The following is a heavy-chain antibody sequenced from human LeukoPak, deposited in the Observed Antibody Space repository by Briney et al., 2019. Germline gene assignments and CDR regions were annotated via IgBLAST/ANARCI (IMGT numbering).Heavy chain of an antibody. CDR2: INQNGRKK. CDR1: GFSFSGQW. J-gene: IGHJ5*02. Sequence: GGPLRLSCIASGFSFSGQWVHWARKLRGKGLVWVARINQNGRKKSYADAVKGRFTVYRDKDKNTLSLQVNNLRAEGTAVYECARGPNSNYSGLHLWGKGTLLTVSS. V-gene: IGHV3-74*01. D-gene: IGHD2-15*01. CDR3: ARGPNSNYSGLHL.